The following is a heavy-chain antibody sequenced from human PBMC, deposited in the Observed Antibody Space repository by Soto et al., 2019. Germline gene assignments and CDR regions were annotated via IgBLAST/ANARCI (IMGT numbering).Heavy chain of an antibody. CDR2: TYYRSKWYN. CDR1: GDSVSSNSAA. Sequence: SQTLSLTCAISGDSVSSNSAAWHWIRPSPSRGLEWLGRTYYRSKWYNDYAVSVKSRITINPDTSKNQFSLQLNSVTPEDTAVYYCARDLRWLQWPQKTTNRAFDIWGQGTMVTVSS. CDR3: ARDLRWLQWPQKTTNRAFDI. V-gene: IGHV6-1*01. D-gene: IGHD5-12*01. J-gene: IGHJ3*02.